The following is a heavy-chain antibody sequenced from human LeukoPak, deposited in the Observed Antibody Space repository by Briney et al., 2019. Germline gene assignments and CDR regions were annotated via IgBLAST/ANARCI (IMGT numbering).Heavy chain of an antibody. CDR2: IIPILGIA. J-gene: IGHJ5*02. Sequence: GASVKVSCKASGGTFSSYAISWVRQAPGQGLEWMGRIIPILGIANYAQKFQGRVTITADKSTSTAYMELSSLRSEDTAVYYCAREGRFGELGSPFDPWGQGTLVTVSS. D-gene: IGHD3-10*01. CDR1: GGTFSSYA. V-gene: IGHV1-69*04. CDR3: AREGRFGELGSPFDP.